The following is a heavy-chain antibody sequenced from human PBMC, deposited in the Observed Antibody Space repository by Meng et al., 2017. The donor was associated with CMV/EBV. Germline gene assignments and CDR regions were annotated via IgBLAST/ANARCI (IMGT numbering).Heavy chain of an antibody. CDR2: ISSSGSTI. CDR3: ARDGPVLRFLEWLSPFDY. CDR1: GFTFSSYE. Sequence: GESLKISCAASGFTFSSYEMNWVRQAPGKGLEWVSYISSSGSTIYYADSVKGRFTISRDNDKNSLYLQMNSLRAEDTAVYYCARDGPVLRFLEWLSPFDYWGQGTLVTVSS. J-gene: IGHJ4*02. D-gene: IGHD3-3*01. V-gene: IGHV3-48*03.